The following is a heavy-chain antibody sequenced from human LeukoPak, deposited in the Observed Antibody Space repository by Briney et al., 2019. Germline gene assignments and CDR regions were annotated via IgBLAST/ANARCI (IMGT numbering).Heavy chain of an antibody. CDR3: ASFSVVAGTY. Sequence: SETLSLTCAVYGGSFSGYYWSWIRQPPGKVLEWIGEINHSGSTNYNPSLRSRVTISVDTSKNQFSLKLSSVTAADTAVYYCASFSVVAGTYWGQGTLVTVSS. J-gene: IGHJ4*02. CDR1: GGSFSGYY. CDR2: INHSGST. V-gene: IGHV4-34*01. D-gene: IGHD6-19*01.